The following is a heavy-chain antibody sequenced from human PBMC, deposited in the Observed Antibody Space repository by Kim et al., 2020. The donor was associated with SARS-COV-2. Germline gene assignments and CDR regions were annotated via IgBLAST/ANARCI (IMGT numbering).Heavy chain of an antibody. CDR3: AKVEGGSYLYYYGMDV. Sequence: GGSLRLSCAASGFTFSSYGMHWVRQAPGKGLEWVAVISYDGSNKYYADSVKGRFTISRDNSKNTLYLQMNSLRAEDTAVYYCAKVEGGSYLYYYGMDVWGQGTTVTVSS. CDR2: ISYDGSNK. CDR1: GFTFSSYG. J-gene: IGHJ6*02. D-gene: IGHD2-15*01. V-gene: IGHV3-30*18.